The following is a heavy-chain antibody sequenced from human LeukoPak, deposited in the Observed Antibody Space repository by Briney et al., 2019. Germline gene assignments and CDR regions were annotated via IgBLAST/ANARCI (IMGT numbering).Heavy chain of an antibody. D-gene: IGHD6-13*01. CDR2: IYTSGST. CDR1: GGSISSGSYY. V-gene: IGHV4-61*02. CDR3: ARVLVRGRGIAAAGIGMDV. Sequence: SETLSLTCTVSGGSISSGSYYWSWIRQPAGKGLEWIGRIYTSGSTNYNPSLKSRVTISVDTSKNQFSLKLSSVTAADTAVYYCARVLVRGRGIAAAGIGMDVWGQGTTVTVSS. J-gene: IGHJ6*02.